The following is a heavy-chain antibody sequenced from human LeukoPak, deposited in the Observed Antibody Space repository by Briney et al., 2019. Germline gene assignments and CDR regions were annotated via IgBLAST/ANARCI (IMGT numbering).Heavy chain of an antibody. CDR3: ARDYYYYYGMDV. Sequence: SSQTLSLTCTVPGGSISSGGYYWSWIRQHPGKGLEWIGYVYYSGSTYYNPSLKSRVTISVDTSKNQFSLKLSSVTAADTAVYYCARDYYYYYGMDVWGQGTMVTVSS. J-gene: IGHJ6*02. V-gene: IGHV4-31*03. CDR2: VYYSGST. CDR1: GGSISSGGYY.